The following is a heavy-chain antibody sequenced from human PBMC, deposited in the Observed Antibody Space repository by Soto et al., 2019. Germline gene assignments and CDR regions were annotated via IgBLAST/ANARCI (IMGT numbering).Heavy chain of an antibody. CDR1: GFTFTRYS. CDR3: ARESEDLTSNFDY. Sequence: LRLSCAASGFTFTRYSMNWVRQAPGKGLEWVSSISSTTNYIYYADSMKGRFTVSRDNAKNSVYLEMNSLSAEDTAVYYCARESEDLTSNFDYWGQGTLVTVYS. D-gene: IGHD7-27*01. V-gene: IGHV3-21*01. J-gene: IGHJ4*02. CDR2: ISSTTNYI.